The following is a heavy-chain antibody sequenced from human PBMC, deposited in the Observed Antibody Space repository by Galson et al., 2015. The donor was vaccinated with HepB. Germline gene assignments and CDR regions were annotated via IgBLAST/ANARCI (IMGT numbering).Heavy chain of an antibody. J-gene: IGHJ4*02. Sequence: SLRLCCAASGFIFKNYAMSWVRQAPGEGPEWVSAITSTGGNTFFADSVKGRFSISRDNSKNTLYLQMNSLRAEDMAVYFCARSDGYNRAPFDYWGPGTLVTVSS. V-gene: IGHV3-23*01. CDR1: GFIFKNYA. CDR3: ARSDGYNRAPFDY. D-gene: IGHD5-24*01. CDR2: ITSTGGNT.